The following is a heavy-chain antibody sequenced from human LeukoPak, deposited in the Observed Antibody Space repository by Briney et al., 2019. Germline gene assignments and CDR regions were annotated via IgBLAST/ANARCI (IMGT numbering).Heavy chain of an antibody. J-gene: IGHJ1*01. V-gene: IGHV3-11*06. CDR2: ISGTSSDT. D-gene: IGHD3-22*01. CDR1: GFTFSDYY. CDR3: ARGLYPDYYVSSGSSPPEH. Sequence: GGSLRLSCSASGFTFSDYYMSWLRQAPGKGLEYLSYISGTSSDTNYADSVRGRFTISRDNAENSLYLQMNSLRAEDTAVYYCARGLYPDYYVSSGSSPPEHWGQGTLVTVSS.